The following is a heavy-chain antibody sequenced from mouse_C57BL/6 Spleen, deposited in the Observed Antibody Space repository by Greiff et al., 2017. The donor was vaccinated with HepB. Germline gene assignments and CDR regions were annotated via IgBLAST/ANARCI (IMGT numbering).Heavy chain of an antibody. J-gene: IGHJ2*01. V-gene: IGHV1-59*01. CDR2: IDPSDSYT. Sequence: VQLQQPGAELVRPGTSVKLSCKASGYTFTSFWMHWVKQRPGQGLEWIGVIDPSDSYTNYNQKFKGKATLSVDTSSNTAYMQLSSLTSEDSAVYYCARYRGYDYGGGYYFDYWGQGTTLTVSS. CDR3: ARYRGYDYGGGYYFDY. CDR1: GYTFTSFW. D-gene: IGHD2-4*01.